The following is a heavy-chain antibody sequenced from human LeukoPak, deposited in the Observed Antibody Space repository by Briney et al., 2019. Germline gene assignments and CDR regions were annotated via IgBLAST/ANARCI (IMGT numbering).Heavy chain of an antibody. V-gene: IGHV1-69*05. D-gene: IGHD3-10*01. CDR2: IIPIFGTA. CDR1: VGIFSSYA. CDR3: AREGSGSYYNVGGYFDY. Sequence: SVNVSFKASVGIFSSYAISWVRQAPGQGLEWMGGIIPIFGTANYAQKFQGRVTITTDESTSTAYMELSSLRSEDTAVYYCAREGSGSYYNVGGYFDYWGQGTLVTVFS. J-gene: IGHJ4*02.